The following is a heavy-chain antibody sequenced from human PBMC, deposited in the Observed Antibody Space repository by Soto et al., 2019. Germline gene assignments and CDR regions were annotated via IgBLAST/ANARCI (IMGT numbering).Heavy chain of an antibody. J-gene: IGHJ6*02. D-gene: IGHD4-4*01. CDR1: GFTFRSYA. CDR2: ISYDGSNK. CDR3: ARDQRRNYGGMDV. Sequence: GSLRLSCAASGFTFRSYAMHWVRQAPGKGLEWVAVISYDGSNKYYADSVKGRFTISRDNSKNTLYLQMNSLRAEDTAVYYCARDQRRNYGGMDVWGQGTTVTVSS. V-gene: IGHV3-30-3*01.